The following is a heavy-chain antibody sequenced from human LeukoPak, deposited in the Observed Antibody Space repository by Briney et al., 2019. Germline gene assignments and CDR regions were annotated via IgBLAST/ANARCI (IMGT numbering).Heavy chain of an antibody. D-gene: IGHD4-17*01. Sequence: GGSLRLSCAASGFTFSTYAMNWIRQAPGKGLERVSTISGNGGSTYYADSVKGRFTISRDNSKNTLYLQMNSLKAEDTAVYYCAKSRRLYGDFIDYWGQGTLVTVSS. CDR2: ISGNGGST. CDR3: AKSRRLYGDFIDY. J-gene: IGHJ4*02. CDR1: GFTFSTYA. V-gene: IGHV3-23*01.